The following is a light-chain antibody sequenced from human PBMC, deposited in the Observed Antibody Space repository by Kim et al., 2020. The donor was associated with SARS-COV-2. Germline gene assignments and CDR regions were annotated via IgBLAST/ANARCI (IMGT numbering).Light chain of an antibody. J-gene: IGLJ2*01. CDR3: QSADSSGPY. CDR1: AVARQY. Sequence: SYELTQPPSVSVSPGQTASITCSGDAVARQYVFWYQQKPGQAPVVVMFKETERPSGIPERFSGSTSGTTVTLTLSGVQAEDEADYYCQSADSSGPYFGGGTQLTFL. CDR2: KET. V-gene: IGLV3-25*03.